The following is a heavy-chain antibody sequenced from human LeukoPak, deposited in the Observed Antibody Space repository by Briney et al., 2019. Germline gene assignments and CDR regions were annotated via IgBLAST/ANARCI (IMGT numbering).Heavy chain of an antibody. CDR1: GGSISSSSYY. CDR2: IYYSGST. D-gene: IGHD4-17*01. CDR3: ARETPDGDYGRAFRNAFDI. Sequence: KPSETLSLTCTVSGGSISSSSYYWGWIRQPPGKGLEWIGSIYYSGSTYYNPSLKSRVTISVDTSKNQFSLKLSSVTAADTAVYYCARETPDGDYGRAFRNAFDIWGQGTMVTVSS. J-gene: IGHJ3*02. V-gene: IGHV4-39*07.